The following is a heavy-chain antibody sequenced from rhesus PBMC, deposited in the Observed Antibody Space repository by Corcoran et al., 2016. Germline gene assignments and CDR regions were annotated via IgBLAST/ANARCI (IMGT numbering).Heavy chain of an antibody. V-gene: IGHV4-76*01. Sequence: QVQLQESGPGVVKPSETLSLTCAVSGYSISSGYDWSWIRQPPGKGREWIGYIYGSSGSANYNPALKNRVTISKDPSKNQFSLKLSSVTAADTAVYYCARDRGYSYGPLDYWGQGVLVTVSS. CDR1: GYSISSGYD. J-gene: IGHJ4*01. CDR3: ARDRGYSYGPLDY. CDR2: IYGSSGSA. D-gene: IGHD5-36*01.